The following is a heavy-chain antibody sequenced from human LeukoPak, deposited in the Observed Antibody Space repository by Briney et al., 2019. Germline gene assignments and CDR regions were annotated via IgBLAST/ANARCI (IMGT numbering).Heavy chain of an antibody. V-gene: IGHV3-66*01. J-gene: IGHJ4*02. Sequence: GGSLRLSCAASGFTVSSNYMSWVRQAPGKGLEWVSVIYSGGSTYYADSVKGRFTISRDNSKNTLYLQMNSLRAEDTAVYYCVLEEYRLLSDYWGQGTLVTVSS. CDR1: GFTVSSNY. D-gene: IGHD2-2*01. CDR2: IYSGGST. CDR3: VLEEYRLLSDY.